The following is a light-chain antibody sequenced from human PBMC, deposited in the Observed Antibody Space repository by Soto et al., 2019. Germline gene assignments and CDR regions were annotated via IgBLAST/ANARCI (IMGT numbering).Light chain of an antibody. Sequence: DIQMTQSPSTLSASVGDRVTITCRASQSISSWLAWYQQKPGKAPKLLIYDASSLESGVPSRFSGSGSGTEFPLTICSLQPDDFATYYCQQYNSYSGTFGQGTKVEIK. V-gene: IGKV1-5*01. CDR2: DAS. J-gene: IGKJ1*01. CDR3: QQYNSYSGT. CDR1: QSISSW.